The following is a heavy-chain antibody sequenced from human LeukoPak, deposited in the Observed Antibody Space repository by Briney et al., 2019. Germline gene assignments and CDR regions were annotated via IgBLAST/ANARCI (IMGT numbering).Heavy chain of an antibody. D-gene: IGHD6-19*01. V-gene: IGHV6-1*01. CDR2: TYYRSKWYN. CDR1: GDSVSSNSAA. Sequence: SQTLSLTCAISGDSVSSNSAAWNWIRQSPSRGLEWLGRTYYRSKWYNDYAVSVKSRITINPDTSKNQFSLQLNSVTPEDTAVYYCARVSVNSSGWYSSWFDPWGQGTLVTVSS. J-gene: IGHJ5*02. CDR3: ARVSVNSSGWYSSWFDP.